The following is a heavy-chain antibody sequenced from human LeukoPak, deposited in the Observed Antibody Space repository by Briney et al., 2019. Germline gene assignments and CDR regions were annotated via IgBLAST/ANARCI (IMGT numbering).Heavy chain of an antibody. D-gene: IGHD6-13*01. V-gene: IGHV3-33*06. J-gene: IGHJ4*02. CDR3: AKDRGSSWYPDFDY. CDR2: IWYDGTNK. Sequence: GGSLRLSCAASGFTFSSYGIHWVRQAPGKGLERVAVIWYDGTNKYYADSVKGRFTISRDNSKNTLYLQMNSLRAEDTAVYYCAKDRGSSWYPDFDYWGQGTLVTVSS. CDR1: GFTFSSYG.